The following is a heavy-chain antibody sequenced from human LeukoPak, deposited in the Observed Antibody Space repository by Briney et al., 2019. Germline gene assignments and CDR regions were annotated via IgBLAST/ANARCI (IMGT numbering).Heavy chain of an antibody. CDR2: IKSKTDGGTT. CDR1: GFTFSNAW. Sequence: GGSLRLSCAASGFTFSNAWMSWVRQAPGKGLEWVGRIKSKTDGGTTDYAAPVKGRFTISRDDSKNTLYLQMNSLKTEDTAVYYCTTDVRLLWFGELLYVDYWGQGTLVTVSS. CDR3: TTDVRLLWFGELLYVDY. J-gene: IGHJ4*02. V-gene: IGHV3-15*01. D-gene: IGHD3-10*01.